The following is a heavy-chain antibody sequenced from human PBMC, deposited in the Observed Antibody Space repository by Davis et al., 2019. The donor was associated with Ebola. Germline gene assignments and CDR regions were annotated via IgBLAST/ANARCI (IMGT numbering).Heavy chain of an antibody. CDR2: IYYSGST. CDR3: ARAAVVVAATPRWYFDL. V-gene: IGHV4-59*01. Sequence: PGGSLRLSCTVSGGSISSYYWSWIRQPPGKGLEWIGYIYYSGSTNYNPSLKSRVTISVDTSKNQFSLKLSSVTAADTAVYYCARAAVVVAATPRWYFDLWGRGTLVTVSS. J-gene: IGHJ2*01. D-gene: IGHD2-15*01. CDR1: GGSISSYY.